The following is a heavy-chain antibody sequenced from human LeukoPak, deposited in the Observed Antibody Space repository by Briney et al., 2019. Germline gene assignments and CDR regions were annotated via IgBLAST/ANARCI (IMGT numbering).Heavy chain of an antibody. J-gene: IGHJ4*02. V-gene: IGHV3-48*04. Sequence: GGSLRLSCAASGFTFSSYSMNWVRQAPGKGLEWVSYISSSGSTIYYADSVKGRFTISRDNAKNSLYLQMNSLRVEDTAVYYCAREYYGSGSSDYWGQGTLVTVSS. CDR3: AREYYGSGSSDY. CDR1: GFTFSSYS. D-gene: IGHD3-10*01. CDR2: ISSSGSTI.